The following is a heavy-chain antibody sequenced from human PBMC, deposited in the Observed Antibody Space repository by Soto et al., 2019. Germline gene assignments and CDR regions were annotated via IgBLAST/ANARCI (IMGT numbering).Heavy chain of an antibody. CDR3: ARGVVVVSTTPRGDAFDI. V-gene: IGHV1-69*12. D-gene: IGHD2-15*01. CDR1: DDSFSTYA. Sequence: QVHLLQSGAEVKKPGSSVKVSCKASDDSFSTYAINWVRQAPGQGLEWVGGIIPLFSTTNYAPKFQGRVTITADESTSTVYMDLSSLRSGDTAIYYCARGVVVVSTTPRGDAFDIWGQGTMVTVSS. J-gene: IGHJ3*02. CDR2: IIPLFSTT.